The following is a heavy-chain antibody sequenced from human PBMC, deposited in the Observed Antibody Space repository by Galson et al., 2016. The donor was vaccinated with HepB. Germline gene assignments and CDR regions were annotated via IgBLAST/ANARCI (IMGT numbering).Heavy chain of an antibody. CDR3: AREKDSSSWYNFDY. V-gene: IGHV3-33*01. CDR2: IWYDGSNK. Sequence: SLRLSCAASGFTFSSYGMHWVRQAPGKGLEWVAVIWYDGSNKYYADSVKGRFTISRDNSKNTLFLQMNSLRAEDTAVYYCAREKDSSSWYNFDYWGQGTLVTVS. D-gene: IGHD6-13*01. CDR1: GFTFSSYG. J-gene: IGHJ4*02.